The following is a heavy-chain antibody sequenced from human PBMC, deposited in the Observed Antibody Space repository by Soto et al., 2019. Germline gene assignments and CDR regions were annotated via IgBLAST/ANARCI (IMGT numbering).Heavy chain of an antibody. CDR3: ARGRATMVLGVIPYYYYGMVV. D-gene: IGHD3-10*01. CDR2: IYYSGST. Sequence: PSETLSLTCTVSGGSISTYYWNWIRQPPGKGLEWIGYIYYSGSTNYNPSLKSRVTMSVDTSKNQFSLKLSSVTAADTAVYYCARGRATMVLGVIPYYYYGMVVWGQGTTVTSP. J-gene: IGHJ6*02. V-gene: IGHV4-59*12. CDR1: GGSISTYY.